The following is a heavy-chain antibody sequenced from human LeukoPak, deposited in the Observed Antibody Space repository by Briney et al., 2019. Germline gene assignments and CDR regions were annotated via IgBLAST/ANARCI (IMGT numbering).Heavy chain of an antibody. D-gene: IGHD2-2*01. CDR3: ARKVLDCQLLQWYFDL. Sequence: SETLSLTCAVYGGSFSSYYWGWIRQPPGKGPEWIGDINHSGITNYNPSLKSRVTISIDTSKNQFSLKVTSVTAADTAVYYCARKVLDCQLLQWYFDLWGRGTLVTVSS. V-gene: IGHV4-34*01. CDR1: GGSFSSYY. CDR2: INHSGIT. J-gene: IGHJ2*01.